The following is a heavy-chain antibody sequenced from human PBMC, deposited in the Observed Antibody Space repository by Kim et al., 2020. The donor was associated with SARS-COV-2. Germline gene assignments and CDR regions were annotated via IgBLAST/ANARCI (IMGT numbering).Heavy chain of an antibody. J-gene: IGHJ5*02. CDR3: TTDRLTYYDILTGYLRVGWFDP. D-gene: IGHD3-9*01. CDR1: GFTFSNAW. V-gene: IGHV3-15*01. CDR2: IKSKTDGGTT. Sequence: GGSLRLSCAASGFTFSNAWMSWVRQAPGKGLEWVGHIKSKTDGGTTDYAAPVKGRFTISRDDSKNTLYLQMNSLKTEDTAVYYCTTDRLTYYDILTGYLRVGWFDPWGQGTLVTVSS.